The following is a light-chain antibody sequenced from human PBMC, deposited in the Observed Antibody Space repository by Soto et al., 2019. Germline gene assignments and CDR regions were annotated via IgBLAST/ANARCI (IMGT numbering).Light chain of an antibody. V-gene: IGKV3-15*01. CDR1: QSVSNN. CDR3: QQYNSYSQFT. Sequence: EIVMTHSPATLSVSPGERATLSCRASQSVSNNLAWYQQKPGQAPRLLIYGASTRATAIPARFSGSGSGTEFTLTISCLQPDDVATYHCQQYNSYSQFTFGPGTKVDIK. J-gene: IGKJ3*01. CDR2: GAS.